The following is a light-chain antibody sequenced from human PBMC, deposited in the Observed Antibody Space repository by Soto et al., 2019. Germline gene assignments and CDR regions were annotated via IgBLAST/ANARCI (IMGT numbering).Light chain of an antibody. CDR3: KQYHNWRPFT. Sequence: EIVMTQSPATLSVSPGERATLSCRASQSVSTNLAWYQQKPGQAPMLLISDASTRATGIPARFSGSGSGTEFTLTISSLQSEDFAVYYCKQYHNWRPFTFGQGTRLEIK. CDR2: DAS. V-gene: IGKV3-15*01. J-gene: IGKJ5*01. CDR1: QSVSTN.